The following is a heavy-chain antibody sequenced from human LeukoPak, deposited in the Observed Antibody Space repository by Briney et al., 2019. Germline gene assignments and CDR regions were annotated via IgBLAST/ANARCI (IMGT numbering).Heavy chain of an antibody. CDR3: ARRSSGSYHSPLGY. CDR2: IYYSGST. CDR1: GGSISSYY. V-gene: IGHV4-39*01. J-gene: IGHJ4*02. Sequence: SETLSLTCTVSGGSISSYYWGWIRQPPGKGLEWIGSIYYSGSTYYNPSLKSRVTISIDTSKNQFSLILSSVTAADTAVYYCARRSSGSYHSPLGYWGQGILVTVSS. D-gene: IGHD1-26*01.